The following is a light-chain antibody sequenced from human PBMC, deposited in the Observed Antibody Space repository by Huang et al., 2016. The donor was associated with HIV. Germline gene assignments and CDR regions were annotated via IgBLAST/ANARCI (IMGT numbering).Light chain of an antibody. Sequence: ERVMTQSPATLSVSPGERATLSCRARQSVRSNLAWYQQKPGQAPRLLIYGASTRATGVPARFSGSGSGTEFTLVISSLQSEDLAVYYCQQYNNWPGTFGQGTKVEIK. V-gene: IGKV3-15*01. J-gene: IGKJ1*01. CDR1: QSVRSN. CDR3: QQYNNWPGT. CDR2: GAS.